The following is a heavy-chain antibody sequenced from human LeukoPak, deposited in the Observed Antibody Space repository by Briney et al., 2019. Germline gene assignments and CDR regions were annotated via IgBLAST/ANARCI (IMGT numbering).Heavy chain of an antibody. CDR3: AREAGPTGY. CDR1: GGSISSYY. J-gene: IGHJ4*02. V-gene: IGHV4-59*01. CDR2: IYYSGST. Sequence: SETLSLTCTVPGGSISSYYWSWIRQPPGKGLEWIGYIYYSGSTNYNPSLKSRVTISVDTSKNQFSLKLSSVTAADTAVYYCAREAGPTGYWGQGTLVTVSS. D-gene: IGHD1-14*01.